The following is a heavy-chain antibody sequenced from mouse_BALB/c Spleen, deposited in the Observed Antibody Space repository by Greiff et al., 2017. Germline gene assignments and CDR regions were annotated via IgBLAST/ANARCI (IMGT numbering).Heavy chain of an antibody. CDR3: ASYYYGSRSYAMDY. CDR2: INPSTGYT. CDR1: GYTFTSYW. Sequence: QVQLQQSGAELAKPGASVKMSCKASGYTFTSYWMHWVKQRPGQGLEWIGYINPSTGYTEYNQKFKDKATLTADKSSSTAYMQLSSLTSEDSAVYYCASYYYGSRSYAMDYWGQGTSVTVSS. V-gene: IGHV1-7*01. D-gene: IGHD1-1*01. J-gene: IGHJ4*01.